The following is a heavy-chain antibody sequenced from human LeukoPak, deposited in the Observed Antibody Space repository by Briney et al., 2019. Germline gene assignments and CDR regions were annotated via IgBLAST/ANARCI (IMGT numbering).Heavy chain of an antibody. CDR2: IIPIFGTA. D-gene: IGHD3-16*01. CDR3: ARDQRRYDYVWGSYFGFDY. CDR1: GGTFSSYA. Sequence: SVKVSCKASGGTFSSYAISWVRQAPGQGLEWMGRIIPIFGTANYAQKFQGRVTITTDESTSTAYMELSSLGSEDTAVYYCARDQRRYDYVWGSYFGFDYWGQGTLVTVSS. V-gene: IGHV1-69*05. J-gene: IGHJ4*02.